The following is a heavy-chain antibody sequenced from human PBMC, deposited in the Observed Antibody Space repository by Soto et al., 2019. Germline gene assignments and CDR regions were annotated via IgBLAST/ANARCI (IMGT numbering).Heavy chain of an antibody. V-gene: IGHV1-46*01. J-gene: IGHJ4*02. CDR1: GDTFTDYY. D-gene: IGHD2-21*02. CDR2: VNPSGGHT. Sequence: QVQLVQSGAEVKKPGASVKVSCKASGDTFTDYYIHWVRQAPGQGLEWMGTVNPSGGHTTYAQHFLGRKTMNRDTSTSPLYMEVTSLTSEDTAVYYCARGGHVVVVTAALDYWGQGTLVTVSS. CDR3: ARGGHVVVVTAALDY.